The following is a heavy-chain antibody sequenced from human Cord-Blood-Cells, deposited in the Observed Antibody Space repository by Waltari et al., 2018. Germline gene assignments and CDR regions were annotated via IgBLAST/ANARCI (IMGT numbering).Heavy chain of an antibody. J-gene: IGHJ4*02. D-gene: IGHD2-2*01. CDR3: AGSYCSSTSCYFDY. CDR1: GGTFSSYA. CDR2: IIPIFGTA. Sequence: QVQLVQSGAEVKKPGSSVKVSCKASGGTFSSYAISWVRHAPGQGLEWMGGIIPIFGTANYAQKFQGRVTITADESTSTAYMELSSLRSEDTAVYYCAGSYCSSTSCYFDYWGQGTLVTVSS. V-gene: IGHV1-69*01.